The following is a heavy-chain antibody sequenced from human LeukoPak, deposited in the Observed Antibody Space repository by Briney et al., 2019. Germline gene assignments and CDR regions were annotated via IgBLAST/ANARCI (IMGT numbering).Heavy chain of an antibody. CDR2: INSDGSST. Sequence: PGGSLRLSCAASGFTFSSYWMHWVRQAPGKGLVWASRINSDGSSTSYADSVKGRFTISRDNAKNTLYLQMNSLRAEDTAVYYCARDDCSGGSCLLHWYYYYGMDVWGQGTTVTVSS. CDR1: GFTFSSYW. D-gene: IGHD2-15*01. J-gene: IGHJ6*02. V-gene: IGHV3-74*01. CDR3: ARDDCSGGSCLLHWYYYYGMDV.